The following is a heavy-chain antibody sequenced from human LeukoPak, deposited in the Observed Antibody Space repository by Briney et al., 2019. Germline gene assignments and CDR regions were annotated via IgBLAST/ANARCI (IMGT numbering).Heavy chain of an antibody. J-gene: IGHJ6*03. CDR2: IYYSGHT. CDR3: AKDLVRTTGTTPYYYYYMDV. Sequence: PSETLSLTCTVSGGSISSSSYYWGWVRQPPGKGLEWIGSIYYSGHTYHNPSLKSRVTISVDTSKNQFSLKLSSVTAADTAVYYCAKDLVRTTGTTPYYYYYMDVWGKGTTVTVSS. V-gene: IGHV4-39*02. D-gene: IGHD1-1*01. CDR1: GGSISSSSYY.